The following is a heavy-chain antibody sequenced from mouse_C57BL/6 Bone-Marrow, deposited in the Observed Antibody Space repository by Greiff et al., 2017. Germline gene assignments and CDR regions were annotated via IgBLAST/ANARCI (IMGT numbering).Heavy chain of an antibody. CDR3: ARGLLLRYYFDY. V-gene: IGHV1-76*01. J-gene: IGHJ2*01. D-gene: IGHD1-1*01. CDR1: GYTFTDYY. Sequence: QVQLKESGAELVRPGASVKLSCKASGYTFTDYYINWVKQRPGQGLEWIARIYPGSGNTYYNEKFKGKATLTAEKSSSTAYMQLSSLTSEDSAVYFCARGLLLRYYFDYWGQGTTLTVSS. CDR2: IYPGSGNT.